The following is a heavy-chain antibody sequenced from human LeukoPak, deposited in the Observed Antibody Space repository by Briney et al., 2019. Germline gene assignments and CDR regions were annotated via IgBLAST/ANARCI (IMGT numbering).Heavy chain of an antibody. CDR2: ISYDGSNK. Sequence: PGGSLRLSCAASGSTFSSYAMHWVRQAPGKGLEWVAVISYDGSNKYYADSVKGRFTISRDNSKNTLYLQMNSLRAEDTAVYYCARDTYYYDSSGYEPFDYWGQGTLVTVSS. V-gene: IGHV3-30-3*01. D-gene: IGHD3-22*01. CDR3: ARDTYYYDSSGYEPFDY. J-gene: IGHJ4*02. CDR1: GSTFSSYA.